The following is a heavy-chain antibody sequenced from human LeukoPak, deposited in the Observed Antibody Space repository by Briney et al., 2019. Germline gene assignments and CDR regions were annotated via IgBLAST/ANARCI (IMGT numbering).Heavy chain of an antibody. Sequence: SGPALVXPTQTLTLTCTFSGFSLSTSGMCVSWIRQPPGKALEWLARIDWDDDKYYSTSLKTRLTISKDTSKNQVVLTMTNMDPVDTATYYCARMSDSSGYYYYFDYWGQGTLVTVSS. D-gene: IGHD3-22*01. J-gene: IGHJ4*02. V-gene: IGHV2-70*11. CDR1: GFSLSTSGMC. CDR2: IDWDDDK. CDR3: ARMSDSSGYYYYFDY.